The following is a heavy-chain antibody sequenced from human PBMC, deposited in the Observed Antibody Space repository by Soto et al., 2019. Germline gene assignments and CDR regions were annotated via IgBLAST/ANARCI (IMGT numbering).Heavy chain of an antibody. V-gene: IGHV3-11*04. Sequence: LSLTCSVSGDSISGTNYYWGWIRQPPGKGLEWVSYISSSGSTIYYADSVKGRFTISRDIARNSLYLQMNSLRAEDTAVYYCARDAPPDDYWGQGTLVTVSS. CDR2: ISSSGSTI. CDR3: ARDAPPDDY. J-gene: IGHJ4*02. CDR1: GDSISGTNYY.